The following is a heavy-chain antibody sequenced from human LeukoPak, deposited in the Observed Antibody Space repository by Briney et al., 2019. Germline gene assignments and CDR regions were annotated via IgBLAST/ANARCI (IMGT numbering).Heavy chain of an antibody. CDR3: ARRVWDDSSGYFFDY. V-gene: IGHV5-51*01. Sequence: GESLKISCKGSGCSFTSYWIGWVRQMPGKGLEWMGIIYPGDSHTRYSPSFQGQVTISADKSISAAYLQWRSLKASDSAMYYCARRVWDDSSGYFFDYWGQGTLVTVSS. CDR1: GCSFTSYW. D-gene: IGHD3-22*01. CDR2: IYPGDSHT. J-gene: IGHJ4*02.